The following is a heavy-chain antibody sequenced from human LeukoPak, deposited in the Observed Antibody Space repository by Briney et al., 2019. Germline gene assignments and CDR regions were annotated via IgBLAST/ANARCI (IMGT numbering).Heavy chain of an antibody. CDR1: GYTFTHYY. CDR3: ARGLQLSPRSAFDI. V-gene: IGHV1-46*01. Sequence: GASVTVSCKASGYTFTHYYIHWVRQAPGKGLEWMGIINPSGGSKSYAQKSQGRVAMTRDTSTGTVYMELSSLSSDDTALYYCARGLQLSPRSAFDIWGQGTLVTVSS. CDR2: INPSGGSK. D-gene: IGHD6-13*01. J-gene: IGHJ3*02.